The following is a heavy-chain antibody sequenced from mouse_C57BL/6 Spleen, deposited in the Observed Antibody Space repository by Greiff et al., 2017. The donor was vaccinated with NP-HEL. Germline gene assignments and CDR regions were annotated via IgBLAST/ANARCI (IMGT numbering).Heavy chain of an antibody. CDR1: GYTFTDYN. CDR2: INPNNGGT. J-gene: IGHJ4*01. V-gene: IGHV1-22*01. Sequence: VQLKQSGPELVKPGASVKMSCKASGYTFTDYNMHWVKQSHGKSLEWIGYINPNNGGTSYNQKFKGKATLTVNKSSSTAYMELRSLTSEDSAVYYCAPWYYYAMDYWGQGTSVTVSS. CDR3: APWYYYAMDY.